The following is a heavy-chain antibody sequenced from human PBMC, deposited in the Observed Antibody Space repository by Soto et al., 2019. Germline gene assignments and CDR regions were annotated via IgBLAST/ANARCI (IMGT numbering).Heavy chain of an antibody. CDR3: ARESIVYYDILTGYLSKDY. J-gene: IGHJ4*02. D-gene: IGHD3-9*01. V-gene: IGHV3-7*01. CDR2: IKQDGSEK. CDR1: GFTFSSYW. Sequence: GGSLRLSCAASGFTFSSYWMSWVRQAPGKGLEWVANIKQDGSEKYYVDSVKGRFTISRDNAKNSLYLQMNSLRAEDTAVYYCARESIVYYDILTGYLSKDYWGQGTLVTVSS.